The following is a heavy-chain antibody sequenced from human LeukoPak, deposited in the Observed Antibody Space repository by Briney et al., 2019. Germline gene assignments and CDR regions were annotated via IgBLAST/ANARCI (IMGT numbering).Heavy chain of an antibody. CDR1: GGSISSYY. CDR2: IYYSGST. J-gene: IGHJ4*02. D-gene: IGHD6-13*01. V-gene: IGHV4-59*01. Sequence: SETLSLTCTVSGGSISSYYWSWIRQPPGKGLEWIGYIYYSGSTNYNPSLKSRVTISVDTSKNQFSLKLSSVTAADTAVYYCARDGSGYSSCWLYYWGQGTLVTVSS. CDR3: ARDGSGYSSCWLYY.